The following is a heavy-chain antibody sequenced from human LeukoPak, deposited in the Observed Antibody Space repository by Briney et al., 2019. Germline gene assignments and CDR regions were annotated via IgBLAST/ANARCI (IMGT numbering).Heavy chain of an antibody. Sequence: SQTLSLTCTVSGGSISSGDYYWSWIRQPPGKGLEWIGYIYYSGSTYYNPSLKSRVTISVDTSKNQFSLKLSSVTAADTAVYYCASTTSGAMCSPWWRGGNAFDIWGQGTKVTVSS. CDR3: ASTTSGAMCSPWWRGGNAFDI. CDR1: GGSISSGDYY. V-gene: IGHV4-30-4*01. J-gene: IGHJ3*02. D-gene: IGHD4/OR15-4a*01. CDR2: IYYSGST.